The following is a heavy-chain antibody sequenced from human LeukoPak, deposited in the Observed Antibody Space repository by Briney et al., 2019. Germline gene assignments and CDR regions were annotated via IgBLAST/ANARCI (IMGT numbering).Heavy chain of an antibody. CDR1: GFTFNNAW. CDR2: IKSKTDGGTT. CDR3: TTGQNYDDFDY. J-gene: IGHJ4*02. Sequence: GGSLRLSCAASGFTFNNAWMSWLRQAPGKGLEWVGRIKSKTDGGTTDYAAPVKSRFTISRDDSKNTLYLQMNSLKTEDTAVYYCTTGQNYDDFDYWGQGTLVTVSS. D-gene: IGHD3-3*01. V-gene: IGHV3-15*01.